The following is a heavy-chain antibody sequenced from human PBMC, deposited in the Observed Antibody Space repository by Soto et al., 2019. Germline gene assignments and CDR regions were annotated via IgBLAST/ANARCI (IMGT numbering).Heavy chain of an antibody. Sequence: EVQLVESGGGLVPPGGSLRLSCVASGFTFSSYNMNWVRQAPGKGLEWVSYISSNSRTIYYADSVKGRFTISRDNAKNSLFLQVNSLREEDTAVYYCAREIAEADFDYWGQGTLVTVSS. CDR3: AREIAEADFDY. CDR1: GFTFSSYN. V-gene: IGHV3-48*02. J-gene: IGHJ4*02. D-gene: IGHD2-21*01. CDR2: ISSNSRTI.